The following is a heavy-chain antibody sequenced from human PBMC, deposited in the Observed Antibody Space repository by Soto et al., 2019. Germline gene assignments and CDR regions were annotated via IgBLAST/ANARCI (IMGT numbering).Heavy chain of an antibody. V-gene: IGHV4-30-4*01. D-gene: IGHD6-13*01. J-gene: IGHJ4*01. CDR1: GASISSADSD. CDR2: IYYGGST. Sequence: TRSLTCAVSGASISSADSDWSWIRQSPVKGLEWIGYIYYGGSTYYNPSLKSRVTISVDTTENHFSLRLNSVTAADTAVYYCARGQYSSTWYGAFDYWGHGTLVTDSS. CDR3: ARGQYSSTWYGAFDY.